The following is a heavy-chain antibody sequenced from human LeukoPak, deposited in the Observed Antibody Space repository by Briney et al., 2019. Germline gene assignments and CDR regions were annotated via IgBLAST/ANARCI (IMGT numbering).Heavy chain of an antibody. CDR2: ISWNSGTI. V-gene: IGHV3-9*01. CDR1: GFIFNNYA. J-gene: IGHJ4*02. CDR3: ARGNEGLDY. Sequence: PGGSLRLSCAGSGFIFNNYAMHWVRQPPGKGLEWVSGISWNSGTIDYADSVRGRFTISRDNAKNSLYLQMDSLRAEDTAVYYCARGNEGLDYWGQGTLVTVSS.